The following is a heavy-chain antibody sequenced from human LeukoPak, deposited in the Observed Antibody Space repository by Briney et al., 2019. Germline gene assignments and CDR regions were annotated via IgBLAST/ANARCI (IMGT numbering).Heavy chain of an antibody. D-gene: IGHD1-26*01. CDR1: GFTFSNYW. Sequence: GGSLRLSCAASGFTFSNYWMSWVRQAPGKGLEWVAIIKQDGSEKYYVDSVKGRFTISRDNAKNSLYLQMNSLRAEDTAVYYCASEVGAPFGYWGQGTLVTVSS. V-gene: IGHV3-7*01. CDR3: ASEVGAPFGY. J-gene: IGHJ4*02. CDR2: IKQDGSEK.